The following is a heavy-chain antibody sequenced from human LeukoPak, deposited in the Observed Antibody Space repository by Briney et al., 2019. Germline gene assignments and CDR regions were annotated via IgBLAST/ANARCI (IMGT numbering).Heavy chain of an antibody. Sequence: GGSLRLSCEGSAFIFSGHWMNWVRQTPGKGLEWVASIKEDGSERQYVDSVKGRFTISRDNSKNTLYLQTNSLRAEDTAVYYCTKVYRAARHLDYWGQGTLVTVSS. CDR3: TKVYRAARHLDY. CDR2: IKEDGSER. J-gene: IGHJ4*02. D-gene: IGHD6-6*01. V-gene: IGHV3-7*03. CDR1: AFIFSGHW.